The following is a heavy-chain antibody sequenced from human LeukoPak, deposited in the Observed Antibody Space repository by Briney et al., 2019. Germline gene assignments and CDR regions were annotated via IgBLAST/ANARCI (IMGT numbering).Heavy chain of an antibody. V-gene: IGHV1-69*13. CDR3: ARVGAAAGPYYFDY. J-gene: IGHJ4*02. CDR2: IIPIFGTA. D-gene: IGHD6-13*01. CDR1: GGTFSSYA. Sequence: GASVKVSCKASGGTFSSYAISWVRQAPGQGLEWMGGIIPIFGTANYAQKFQGRVTITADESTSTAYMELSSLRSEDTAVHYCARVGAAAGPYYFDYWGQGTLVTVSS.